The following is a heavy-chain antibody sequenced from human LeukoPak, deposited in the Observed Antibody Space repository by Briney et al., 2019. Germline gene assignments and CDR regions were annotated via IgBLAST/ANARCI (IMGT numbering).Heavy chain of an antibody. V-gene: IGHV3-7*01. J-gene: IGHJ4*02. CDR3: TREDHSNSNY. D-gene: IGHD4-23*01. CDR1: GFTFSSYW. Sequence: GGALRLSCAASGFTFSSYWMSWVRQAPGEGLGWVANIKQDGGETFYVHSVKSRVTISRDNAKNSLYLQMNSVRAEDTAVYYCTREDHSNSNYCGQASLVT. CDR2: IKQDGGET.